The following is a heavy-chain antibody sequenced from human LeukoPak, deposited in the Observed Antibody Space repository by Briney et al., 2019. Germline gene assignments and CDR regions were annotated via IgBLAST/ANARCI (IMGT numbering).Heavy chain of an antibody. D-gene: IGHD6-13*01. Sequence: SETLSLTCAVYGGSFSGYYLSWIRQPPGKGLEWIGEINHSGSTNYNPSLKSRVTISVDTSKNQFSLKLSSVTAADTAVYYCARPQAAGDLPYYYYMDVWGKGTTVTVSS. J-gene: IGHJ6*03. V-gene: IGHV4-34*01. CDR3: ARPQAAGDLPYYYYMDV. CDR1: GGSFSGYY. CDR2: INHSGST.